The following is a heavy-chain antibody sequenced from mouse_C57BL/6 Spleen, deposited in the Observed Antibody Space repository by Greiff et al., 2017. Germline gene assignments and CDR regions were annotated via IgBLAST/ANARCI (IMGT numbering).Heavy chain of an antibody. CDR3: ARRSITTGTYYAMDD. V-gene: IGHV1-55*01. Sequence: QVQLQQPGAELVKPGASVKLSCKASGYTFTSYWITWVKQRPGQGLEWIGVIYPGSGSTNYNEKFKSKATLTVDKSSSKAYMQLSSLTSKDSAVYYCARRSITTGTYYAMDDWGPGTSVTVSS. CDR2: IYPGSGST. CDR1: GYTFTSYW. J-gene: IGHJ4*01. D-gene: IGHD1-1*01.